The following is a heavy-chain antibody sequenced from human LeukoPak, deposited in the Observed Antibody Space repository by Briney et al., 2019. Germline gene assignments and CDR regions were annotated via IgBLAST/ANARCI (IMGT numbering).Heavy chain of an antibody. CDR1: GFTFSSYW. J-gene: IGHJ4*02. V-gene: IGHV3-7*01. CDR2: IKQDRSEK. D-gene: IGHD1-26*01. Sequence: GGSLRLSCAASGFTFSSYWMSWVRQAPGKGLEWVANIKQDRSEKYYVDSVKGRFTISRDNAKNSLYLQMNSLRAEDTAVYYCARDRRSQWELPGGVDYWGQGTLVTVSS. CDR3: ARDRRSQWELPGGVDY.